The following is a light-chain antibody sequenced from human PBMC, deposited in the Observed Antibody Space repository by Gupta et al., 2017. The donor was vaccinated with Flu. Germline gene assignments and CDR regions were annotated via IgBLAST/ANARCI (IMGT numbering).Light chain of an antibody. CDR3: QQYNIWPPWT. CDR2: GAS. V-gene: IGKV3-15*01. J-gene: IGKJ1*01. Sequence: ERATLFCRASQSVSSNLAWYQQKPGQAPRLLIHGASTRATGIPARFSGSGSETEFTLTISSLQPEDFAVYYCQQYNIWPPWTFGQGTKVEIK. CDR1: QSVSSN.